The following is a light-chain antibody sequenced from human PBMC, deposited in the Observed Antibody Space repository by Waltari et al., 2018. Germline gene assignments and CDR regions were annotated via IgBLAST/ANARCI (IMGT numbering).Light chain of an antibody. CDR2: DAS. J-gene: IGKJ4*01. Sequence: EIVLPQSPATLSLSTGERATLSCRASQSVSSYLAWYQQKPGQAPRLLIYDASNRATGIPARFSGSGSGTDFTLTISSLEPEDFAVYYCQQRSNWPLSFGGGTKVEIK. CDR1: QSVSSY. CDR3: QQRSNWPLS. V-gene: IGKV3-11*01.